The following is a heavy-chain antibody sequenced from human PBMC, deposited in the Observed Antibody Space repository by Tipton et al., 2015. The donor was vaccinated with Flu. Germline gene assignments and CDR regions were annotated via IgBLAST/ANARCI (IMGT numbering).Heavy chain of an antibody. CDR3: ARLPRYSSGWGRYFVL. V-gene: IGHV4-34*01. CDR1: GGSFSEYN. D-gene: IGHD6-19*01. J-gene: IGHJ2*01. Sequence: GLVKPSETLSLTCAVYGGSFSEYNWVWVRQSPGTGLGWIGEIRPSGSTNYSPSHKSRVTMSEDTSKNQFSLRLNSVPAADTAVYYCARLPRYSSGWGRYFVLWGRGTLVTVSS. CDR2: IRPSGST.